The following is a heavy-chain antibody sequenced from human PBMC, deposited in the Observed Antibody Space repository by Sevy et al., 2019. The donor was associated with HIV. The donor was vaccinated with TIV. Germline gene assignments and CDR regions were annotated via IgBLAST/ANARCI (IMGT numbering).Heavy chain of an antibody. J-gene: IGHJ6*02. D-gene: IGHD5-12*01. Sequence: PGGSLRLSCAASGFTFITYDMHWVRHVTGKGLEWVSGVGPAGDTFYPGSVKGRFTISRENAKNSLYLQMNNLRAGDTAVYYCTRSGGYSDYGMDVWGQGTTVTVSS. CDR3: TRSGGYSDYGMDV. V-gene: IGHV3-13*01. CDR2: VGPAGDT. CDR1: GFTFITYD.